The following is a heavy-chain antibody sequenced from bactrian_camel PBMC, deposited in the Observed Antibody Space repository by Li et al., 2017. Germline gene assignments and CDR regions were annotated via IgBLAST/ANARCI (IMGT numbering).Heavy chain of an antibody. V-gene: IGHV3S53*01. CDR2: IVTLGGTT. Sequence: HVQLVESGGGSVQAGGSLRLSCEVSGAIEGTNCIGWFRQYPGKEREWVAAIVTLGGTTYYADSVKGRFTISQDNAKNTVYLQMNSLKPEDTAMYYCAARGPYCYTKLSVADFTYWGQGTQVTVS. CDR3: AARGPYCYTKLSVADFTY. J-gene: IGHJ6*01. CDR1: GAIEGTNC. D-gene: IGHD2*01.